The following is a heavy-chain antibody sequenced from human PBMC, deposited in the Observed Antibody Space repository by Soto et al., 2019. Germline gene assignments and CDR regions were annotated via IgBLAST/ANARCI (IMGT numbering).Heavy chain of an antibody. D-gene: IGHD6-6*01. V-gene: IGHV4-4*02. CDR1: GGSISSSNW. CDR3: ASHNSSSTGGMDV. CDR2: IYHSGST. J-gene: IGHJ6*02. Sequence: SETLSLTCAVPGGSISSSNWWSWVRQPPGKGLEWIGEIYHSGSTNYNPSLKSRVTISVDKSKNQFSLKLSSVTAADTAVYYCASHNSSSTGGMDVWGQGTTVTAP.